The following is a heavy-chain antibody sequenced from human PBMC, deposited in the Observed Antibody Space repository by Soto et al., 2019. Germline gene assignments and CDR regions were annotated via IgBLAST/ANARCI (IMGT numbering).Heavy chain of an antibody. V-gene: IGHV3-30*18. J-gene: IGHJ4*02. CDR3: AKDQLYYYDTSGYPDY. D-gene: IGHD3-22*01. CDR1: GFTFSTYG. CDR2: ISYDGSNK. Sequence: GGSLRLSCAASGFTFSTYGMHWVRQAPGKGLEWVAVISYDGSNKYYADFVKGRFSISRDNSKNTLYLQINSLRVEDTAVYYCAKDQLYYYDTSGYPDYWGQGT.